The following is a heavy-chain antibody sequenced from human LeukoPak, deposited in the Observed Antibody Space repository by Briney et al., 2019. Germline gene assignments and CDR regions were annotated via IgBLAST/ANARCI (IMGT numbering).Heavy chain of an antibody. CDR1: GYTFTSYY. D-gene: IGHD6-13*01. V-gene: IGHV1-46*01. CDR2: INPSGGST. J-gene: IGHJ6*04. CDR3: ARRGRSSWFDHYGMDV. Sequence: ASVKVSCKASGYTFTSYYMHWVRQAPGQGLEWMGIINPSGGSTSYAQKFQGRVTMTRDTSTSTVYMELSSLRSEDTAVYYCARRGRSSWFDHYGMDVWGKGTTVTVSS.